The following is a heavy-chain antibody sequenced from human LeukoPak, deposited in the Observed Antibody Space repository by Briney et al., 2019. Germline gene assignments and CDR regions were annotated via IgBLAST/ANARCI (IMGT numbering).Heavy chain of an antibody. CDR3: ARRSGLGELSLDY. V-gene: IGHV1-18*01. J-gene: IGHJ4*02. CDR2: ISAYNGNT. CDR1: GYTFTSYG. Sequence: GASVKVSCKASGYTFTSYGISWVRQAPGQGLEWMGWISAYNGNTNYAQKLQGRVTMTTDTSTSTAYVELRSLRSDDTAVYYCARRSGLGELSLDYWGQGTLVTVSS. D-gene: IGHD3-16*02.